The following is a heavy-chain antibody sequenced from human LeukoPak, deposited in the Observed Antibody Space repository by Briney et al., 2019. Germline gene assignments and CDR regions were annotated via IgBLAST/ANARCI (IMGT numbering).Heavy chain of an antibody. V-gene: IGHV3-53*01. CDR1: GFTVSTNY. CDR3: TRVLVVDSSGYYGYYFDY. Sequence: GGSPRLSCAASGFTVSTNYMTWVRQAPGKGLEWVSVIYSGGSTYYADPVSGRFTIYRDNDQNTLYLQMNSLRAEDTAVYYCTRVLVVDSSGYYGYYFDYWGQGTLVTVSS. CDR2: IYSGGST. J-gene: IGHJ4*02. D-gene: IGHD3-22*01.